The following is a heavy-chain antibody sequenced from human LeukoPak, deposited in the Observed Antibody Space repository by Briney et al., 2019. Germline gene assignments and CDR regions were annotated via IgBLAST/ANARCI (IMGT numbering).Heavy chain of an antibody. Sequence: GGSLRLSCAASRFTFSSYAMSWVRQAPGKGLEWVSAISGSGGSTYYADSVKGRFTISRDNSKNTPYLQMNSLRAEDTAVYYCAKDRSGYSYGSIIDYWGQGTLVTVSS. D-gene: IGHD5-18*01. V-gene: IGHV3-23*01. CDR3: AKDRSGYSYGSIIDY. CDR1: RFTFSSYA. J-gene: IGHJ4*02. CDR2: ISGSGGST.